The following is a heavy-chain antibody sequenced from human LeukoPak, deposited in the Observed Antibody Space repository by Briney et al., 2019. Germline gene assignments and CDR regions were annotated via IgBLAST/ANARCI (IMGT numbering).Heavy chain of an antibody. CDR2: IYYTGST. CDR3: ARDNIRGVIHYYYMDV. D-gene: IGHD3-10*01. V-gene: IGHV4-59*13. J-gene: IGHJ6*03. Sequence: SETLSLTCTVSRGTISRYYWSWIRQTPGKGLEWMGHIYYTGSTNYSPSLKSRVTISVDTSKNQLSLKLNSVTAADTAVYYCARDNIRGVIHYYYMDVWGKGTTVTVSS. CDR1: RGTISRYY.